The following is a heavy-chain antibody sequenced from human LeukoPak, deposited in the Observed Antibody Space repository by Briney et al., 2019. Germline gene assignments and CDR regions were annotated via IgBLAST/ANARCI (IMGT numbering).Heavy chain of an antibody. D-gene: IGHD2-2*01. CDR3: AKDIVVVPAPVGYFDL. V-gene: IGHV3-23*01. CDR2: ISGSGGST. Sequence: GGSLRLSCAASGFTFSSYAMSWVRQAPGKGLEWVSGISGSGGSTYYADSVKARFTISRDNSKNTEYLQMNSLRAEDTAVYYCAKDIVVVPAPVGYFDLWGRGTLVTVSS. CDR1: GFTFSSYA. J-gene: IGHJ2*01.